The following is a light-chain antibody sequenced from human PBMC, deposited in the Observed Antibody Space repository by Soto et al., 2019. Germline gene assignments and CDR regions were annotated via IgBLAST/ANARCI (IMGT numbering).Light chain of an antibody. J-gene: IGKJ4*01. Sequence: VVLTQSPPTLSLSPGESATLSCRASQSVGSNLAWYHQKRGQAPRLLIYDATERATGIPARFTGSRSGSDFTLSISSLEPDDFAVYYCQQRSVRLSFGGGTELAI. V-gene: IGKV3-11*01. CDR1: QSVGSN. CDR2: DAT. CDR3: QQRSVRLS.